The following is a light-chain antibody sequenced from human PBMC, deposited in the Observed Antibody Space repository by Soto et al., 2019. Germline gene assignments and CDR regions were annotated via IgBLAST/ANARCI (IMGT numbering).Light chain of an antibody. V-gene: IGLV2-14*01. CDR3: ISYTSSSSFV. J-gene: IGLJ1*01. CDR2: GVA. CDR1: SSDVGGYNS. Sequence: QSALTQPASVSGSPGQSITISRTGTSSDVGGYNSVSWFQQHPGKVPKLIIYGVANRPSGVSDRFSGSKSGNTASLTISGLQAEDEADYYCISYTSSSSFVFGTGTKLTVL.